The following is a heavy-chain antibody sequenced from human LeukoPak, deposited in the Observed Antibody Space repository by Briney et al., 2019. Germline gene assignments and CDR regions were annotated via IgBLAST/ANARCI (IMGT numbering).Heavy chain of an antibody. CDR1: GGSFSGYY. Sequence: SETLSLTCTFYGGSFSGYYWDWIRQPPGKGLEWIGEINHSGGTNYNPSLKSRVTISLDTSKNQFSLKLSSVTAADTAVYYCARGRGGNSGDDWGQGTLVIVSS. J-gene: IGHJ4*02. CDR3: ARGRGGNSGDD. CDR2: INHSGGT. D-gene: IGHD4-23*01. V-gene: IGHV4-34*01.